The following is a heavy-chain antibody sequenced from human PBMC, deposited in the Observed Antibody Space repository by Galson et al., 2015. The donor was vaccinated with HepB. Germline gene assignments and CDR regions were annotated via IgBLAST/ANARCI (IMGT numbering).Heavy chain of an antibody. D-gene: IGHD6-13*01. J-gene: IGHJ5*02. Sequence: SLRLSCAASGFTFSSYSMNWVRQAPGKGLEWVSSISSSSSYIYYADSVKGRFTISRDNAKNSLYLQMNSLRAEDTAVYYCASAGNSSWYPRWFDPWGQGTLVAVSS. CDR3: ASAGNSSWYPRWFDP. CDR2: ISSSSSYI. V-gene: IGHV3-21*01. CDR1: GFTFSSYS.